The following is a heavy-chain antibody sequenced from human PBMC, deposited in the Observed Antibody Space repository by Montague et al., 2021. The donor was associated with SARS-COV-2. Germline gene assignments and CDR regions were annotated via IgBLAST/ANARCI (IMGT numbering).Heavy chain of an antibody. J-gene: IGHJ4*02. CDR2: VNYSGSS. V-gene: IGHV4-59*01. Sequence: SETLSLTCSVSGGSIGSYYWSWLRQPPGKGLEWIGHVNYSGSSTYSPSFKSRVTISIDTPKNQFSLKLSSVTAADTAVYYCARSLDPSGTYYLAYWGQGTLVTVSS. CDR3: ARSLDPSGTYYLAY. D-gene: IGHD3-10*01. CDR1: GGSIGSYY.